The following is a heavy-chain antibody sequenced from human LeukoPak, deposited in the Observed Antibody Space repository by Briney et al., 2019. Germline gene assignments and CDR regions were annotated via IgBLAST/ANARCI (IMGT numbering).Heavy chain of an antibody. V-gene: IGHV3-48*03. J-gene: IGHJ4*02. CDR1: GFTFSNYE. CDR2: ISSSGGTI. D-gene: IGHD5-12*01. Sequence: GGSLRLSCAASGFTFSNYEMNWVRRTPGKGLEWVSYISSSGGTIYYADSVKGRFTISRDNAKNSLYLQMNSLRAEDTAVYYCARDPQGGYSGYDFDYWGQGTLVTVSS. CDR3: ARDPQGGYSGYDFDY.